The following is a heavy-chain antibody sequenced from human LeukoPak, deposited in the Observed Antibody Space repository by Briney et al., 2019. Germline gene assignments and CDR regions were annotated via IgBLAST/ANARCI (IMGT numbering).Heavy chain of an antibody. D-gene: IGHD7-27*01. J-gene: IGHJ4*02. CDR1: GFIFNNAW. CDR2: IRRNTDPGTT. V-gene: IGHV3-15*01. Sequence: GGSLSLSCAGSGFIFNNAWMSWVRQPPVKGLECVGLIRRNTDPGTTDYAAPVKGRFTISRGDSKNTFYLQMNGLKTEDTAVYYCNTQQGSWALNYWGQGVLVTVSS. CDR3: NTQQGSWALNY.